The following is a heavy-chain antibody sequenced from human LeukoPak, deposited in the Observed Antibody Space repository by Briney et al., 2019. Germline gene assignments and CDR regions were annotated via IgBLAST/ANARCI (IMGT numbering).Heavy chain of an antibody. V-gene: IGHV4-39*01. D-gene: IGHD6-19*01. CDR3: ARGRGRYSSGWYGDY. Sequence: SETLSLTCTVSGGSISSSSYYWGWIRQPPGKGLEWIGSIYYSGSTYYNPSLKSRVTISVDTSKDQFSLKLSSVTAADTAAYYCARGRGRYSSGWYGDYWGQGTLVTVSS. J-gene: IGHJ4*02. CDR1: GGSISSSSYY. CDR2: IYYSGST.